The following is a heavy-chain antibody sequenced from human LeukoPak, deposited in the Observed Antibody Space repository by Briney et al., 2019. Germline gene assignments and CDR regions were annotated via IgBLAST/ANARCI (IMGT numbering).Heavy chain of an antibody. CDR3: ARGRLCSSTSCYDVYYYYYYMDV. J-gene: IGHJ6*03. CDR2: INHSGST. CDR1: GGSFSGYY. V-gene: IGHV4-34*01. D-gene: IGHD2-2*01. Sequence: SDTLSLTCAVYGGSFSGYYWSWIRQPPGKGLEWIGEINHSGSTNYNPSLKSRVTISVDTSKNQFSLKLSSVTAADTAVYYCARGRLCSSTSCYDVYYYYYYMDVWGKGTTVTVSS.